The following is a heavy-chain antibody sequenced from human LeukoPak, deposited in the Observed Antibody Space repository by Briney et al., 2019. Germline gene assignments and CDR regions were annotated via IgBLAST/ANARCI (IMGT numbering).Heavy chain of an antibody. D-gene: IGHD4-17*01. CDR1: GFTFSRYN. CDR3: ARDTSTVTNREFDY. Sequence: GGSLRLSCAASGFTFSRYNMNWVRQAPGKGLEWVSLISCDTCYIHYADSVKGRFTISRDNAKNSVFLQMNSLRAEDTAVYYCARDTSTVTNREFDYWGQGTLVTVSS. J-gene: IGHJ4*02. CDR2: ISCDTCYI. V-gene: IGHV3-21*04.